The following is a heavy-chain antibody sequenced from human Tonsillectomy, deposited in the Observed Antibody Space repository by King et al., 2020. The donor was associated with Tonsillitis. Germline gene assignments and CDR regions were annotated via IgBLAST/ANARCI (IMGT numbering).Heavy chain of an antibody. CDR1: GFPFRSYG. Sequence: VQLVESGGGVVQPGRSLRLSCAASGFPFRSYGMHWVRQAPGKGLEWVAVISYDGSNKNYADSVKGRFTISRDNSKNTLYLQMNSLRSEDTAVYYCAKTNRLYGDSGMDVWGQGTTVTVSS. D-gene: IGHD4-17*01. V-gene: IGHV3-30*18. CDR3: AKTNRLYGDSGMDV. J-gene: IGHJ6*02. CDR2: ISYDGSNK.